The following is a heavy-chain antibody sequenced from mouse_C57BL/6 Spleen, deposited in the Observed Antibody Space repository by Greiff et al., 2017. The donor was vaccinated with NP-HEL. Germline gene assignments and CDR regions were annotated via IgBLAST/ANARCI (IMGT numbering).Heavy chain of an antibody. CDR2: INPNNGGT. J-gene: IGHJ2*01. CDR1: GYTFTDYY. Sequence: EVQLQESGPELVKPGASVKISCKASGYTFTDYYMNWVKQSHGKSLEWIGDINPNNGGTSYNQKFKGKATLTVDKSSSTAYMELRSLTSEDSAVYYCARGGWLLRGYFDYWGQGTTLTVSS. V-gene: IGHV1-26*01. D-gene: IGHD2-3*01. CDR3: ARGGWLLRGYFDY.